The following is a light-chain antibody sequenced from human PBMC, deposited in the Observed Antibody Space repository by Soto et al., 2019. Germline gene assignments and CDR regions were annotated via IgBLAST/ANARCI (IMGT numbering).Light chain of an antibody. V-gene: IGLV2-23*01. CDR1: SSDVGSYNR. Sequence: QSVLTQPASVSGTPGQSVTISCTGSSSDVGSYNRVSWYQQHPGKAPKLMIYDSSNRPSGVSKPFSGSKSGNTASLTSSGLEAEDEAYCYCCSYAGSVVFGGGTKVTVL. CDR3: CSYAGSVV. J-gene: IGLJ2*01. CDR2: DSS.